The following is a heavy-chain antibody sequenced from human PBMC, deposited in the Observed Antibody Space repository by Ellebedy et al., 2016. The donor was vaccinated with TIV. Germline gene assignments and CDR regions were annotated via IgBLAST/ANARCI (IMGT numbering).Heavy chain of an antibody. CDR3: ARDPGGYTLAF. V-gene: IGHV3-30*02. J-gene: IGHJ4*02. D-gene: IGHD5-24*01. Sequence: GESLKISCAASGFSFTSNGMHWVRKAPGKGPEWVAFIPFDGSNTYYSDSVKGRFTISRDLSENTLYLQMDSLRPEDTAIYYCARDPGGYTLAFWGQGTLVTVSS. CDR2: IPFDGSNT. CDR1: GFSFTSNG.